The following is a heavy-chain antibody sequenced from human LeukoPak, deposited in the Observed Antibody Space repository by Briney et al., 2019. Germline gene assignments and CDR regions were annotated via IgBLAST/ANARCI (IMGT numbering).Heavy chain of an antibody. D-gene: IGHD6-13*01. CDR3: ARGASSIAAAGTGLDV. V-gene: IGHV3-21*01. J-gene: IGHJ6*02. CDR2: ISSRSSYI. Sequence: GGSLRLSCAASGFTFSSYSMSWVRQAPGKGLEWVSSISSRSSYIYYADSVKGRFTISRDNAKNSLYLQMNSLRAEDTAVYYCARGASSIAAAGTGLDVWGQGTTVTVSS. CDR1: GFTFSSYS.